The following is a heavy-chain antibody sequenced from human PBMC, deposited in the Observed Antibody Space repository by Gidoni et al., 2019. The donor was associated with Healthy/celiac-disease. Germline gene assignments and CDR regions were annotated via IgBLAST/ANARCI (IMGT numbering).Heavy chain of an antibody. CDR3: AATCSGGSCYRFSRVNWFDP. Sequence: QVQLQESGPGLVKPSETLSLTCTVSGGSISSYYWGWIRQPPGKGLEWIGYIYYSGSTNYNPSLKSRVTISVDTSKTQFSLKLSSVTAADTAVYYCAATCSGGSCYRFSRVNWFDPWGQGTLVTVSS. D-gene: IGHD2-15*01. CDR2: IYYSGST. CDR1: GGSISSYY. J-gene: IGHJ5*02. V-gene: IGHV4-59*01.